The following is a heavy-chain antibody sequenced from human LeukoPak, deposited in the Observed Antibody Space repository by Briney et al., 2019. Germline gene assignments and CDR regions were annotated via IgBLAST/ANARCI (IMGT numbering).Heavy chain of an antibody. D-gene: IGHD2-2*01. Sequence: SETLSLTCTVSGGSISSGSYYWSWIRQPAGKGLEWIGRIYTSGSTNYNPSLKSRVTISVDTSKNQFSLKLSSVTAADTAVYYCASGSTTFNWFDPWGQGTLVTVSS. CDR1: GGSISSGSYY. J-gene: IGHJ5*02. CDR2: IYTSGST. V-gene: IGHV4-61*02. CDR3: ASGSTTFNWFDP.